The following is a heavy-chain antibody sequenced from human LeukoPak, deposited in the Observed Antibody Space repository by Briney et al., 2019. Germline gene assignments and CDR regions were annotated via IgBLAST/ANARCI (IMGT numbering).Heavy chain of an antibody. D-gene: IGHD7-27*01. CDR3: ARGSPGDKSNN. CDR2: IYYSGTT. CDR1: GVSITSGGYY. Sequence: PSQTLSLTCTVSGVSITSGGYYWSWIPQLPGKGLEWIGYIYYSGTTSDDSALKSRLTISLDTSENQFSLKLSSVTAAETAVYYCARGSPGDKSNNWGQGTLVTFSS. J-gene: IGHJ4*01. V-gene: IGHV4-31*03.